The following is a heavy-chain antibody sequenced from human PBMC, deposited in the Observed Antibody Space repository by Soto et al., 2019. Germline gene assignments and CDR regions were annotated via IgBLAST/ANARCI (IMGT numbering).Heavy chain of an antibody. Sequence: EVQLLESGGGLVQPGGSLRLSCATDGFTFYSYAMHWVRQAPGKGLEWVSSLSGSGYQTYYADSVKGRLTISRDRSKNTVYLQMNSLRAEDTAVYCCAKDRLTVFGVVVTFEDWGRGTLVTVAS. D-gene: IGHD3-3*01. CDR2: LSGSGYQT. CDR1: GFTFYSYA. J-gene: IGHJ4*02. V-gene: IGHV3-23*01. CDR3: AKDRLTVFGVVVTFED.